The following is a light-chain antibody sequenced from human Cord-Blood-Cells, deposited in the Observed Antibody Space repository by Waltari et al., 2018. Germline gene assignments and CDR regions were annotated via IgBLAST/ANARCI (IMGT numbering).Light chain of an antibody. CDR3: SSYTSSSTYV. CDR1: SSDVGGYHY. J-gene: IGLJ1*01. CDR2: EVS. Sequence: QSALTQPASVSGSPGQSITIPCTGTSSDVGGYHYAAWYQQHPGKAPKLMIYEVSNRPSGVSNRFSGSKSGSTASLTISGLQAEDESDYYCSSYTSSSTYVFGTGTKVTVL. V-gene: IGLV2-14*01.